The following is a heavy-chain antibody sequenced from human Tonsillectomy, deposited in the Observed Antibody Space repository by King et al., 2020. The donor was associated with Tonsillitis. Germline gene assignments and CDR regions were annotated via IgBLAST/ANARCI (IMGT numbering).Heavy chain of an antibody. J-gene: IGHJ4*02. Sequence: VQLQESGPGVVKPSETLSLTCAVSGYSISSGYYWGWIRQPPGKGLEWIGNIYHSGSTFYNSSLKSRVTISVDTSKNQFSLKLRSMTAADTAVYFCARLGGYSYCGPDYWGQGALVTVSS. CDR1: GYSISSGYY. CDR2: IYHSGST. CDR3: ARLGGYSYCGPDY. V-gene: IGHV4-38-2*01. D-gene: IGHD5-18*01.